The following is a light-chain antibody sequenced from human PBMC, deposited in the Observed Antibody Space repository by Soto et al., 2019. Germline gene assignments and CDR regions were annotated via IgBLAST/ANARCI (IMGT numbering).Light chain of an antibody. V-gene: IGLV2-11*01. Sequence: QSALTQPPSVSGSPGQSVTISCTGTSSDIGSYNRVSWYQQPPGTAPKLIIYDVSKRPSGVPDRFSGSKSGNTASLTISGLQAEDEADYYCCSYAGSYTFDVFGTGTKLTVL. J-gene: IGLJ1*01. CDR3: CSYAGSYTFDV. CDR1: SSDIGSYNR. CDR2: DVS.